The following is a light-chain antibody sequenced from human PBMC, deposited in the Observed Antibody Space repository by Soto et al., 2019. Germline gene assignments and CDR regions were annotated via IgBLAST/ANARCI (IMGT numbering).Light chain of an antibody. V-gene: IGLV2-14*01. J-gene: IGLJ1*01. CDR3: SSYTSSSTYV. CDR1: SSDVGGYNY. Sequence: QSALTQPRSVSVSPGQSITSSCTGTSSDVGGYNYVSWYQQHPGKAPKLMIYEVSNRPSGVSNRFSGSKSGNTASLTISGLQAEDEADYYCSSYTSSSTYVFGTGTKVTVL. CDR2: EVS.